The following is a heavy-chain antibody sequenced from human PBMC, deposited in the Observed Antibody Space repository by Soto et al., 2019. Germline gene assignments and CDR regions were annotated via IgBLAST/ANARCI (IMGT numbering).Heavy chain of an antibody. CDR2: VYYIGST. Sequence: PSETLSLTCTLSGDSITWSSCYWGWMRQPPGKGLEWVGDVYYIGSTYYNPSLKSRLTMSIDTSKGQFSLKMSSVNAADTGVYYGQRLRSRISAASQGRSNWLDRWGPRTLFTVCS. J-gene: IGHJ5*02. D-gene: IGHD2-15*01. CDR1: GDSITWSSCY. CDR3: QRLRSRISAASQGRSNWLDR. V-gene: IGHV4-39*01.